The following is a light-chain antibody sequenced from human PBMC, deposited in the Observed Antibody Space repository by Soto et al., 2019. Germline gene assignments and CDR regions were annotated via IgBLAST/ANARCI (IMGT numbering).Light chain of an antibody. J-gene: IGKJ1*01. CDR2: AAS. CDR3: RKYNSAPRT. Sequence: DIQMTQSPSSLSASVGDRVTITCRASQGISTYLAWYQQKPGKVPKLLIYAASTLQSGVPSRFSGSGSGTDFTLTISSLQPEDVATYYCRKYNSAPRTFGQGTKVEIK. V-gene: IGKV1-27*01. CDR1: QGISTY.